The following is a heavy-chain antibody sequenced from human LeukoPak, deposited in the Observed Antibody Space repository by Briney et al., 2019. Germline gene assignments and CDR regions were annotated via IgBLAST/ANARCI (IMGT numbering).Heavy chain of an antibody. CDR1: GFTFSNYA. CDR3: AREYTLYRSGWFLDY. CDR2: IGGSGGST. D-gene: IGHD6-19*01. J-gene: IGHJ4*02. Sequence: PGGSLRLSCAASGFTFSNYAMGWVRQAPGKGLEWVSVIGGSGGSTYYADSVKGRFTISRDNAKNSLYLQMNSLRAEDTAVYYCAREYTLYRSGWFLDYWGQGTVVTVSS. V-gene: IGHV3-23*01.